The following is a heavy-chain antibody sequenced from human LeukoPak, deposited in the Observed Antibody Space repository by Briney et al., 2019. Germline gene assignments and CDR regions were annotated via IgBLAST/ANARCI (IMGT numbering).Heavy chain of an antibody. CDR1: GFTFSSYG. D-gene: IGHD5-18*01. V-gene: IGHV3-33*01. CDR2: IWYDGSNK. CDR3: ARDLRGGYSYGYQPTFDY. Sequence: GGSLRLSCAASGFTFSSYGMHWVRQAPGKGLEWVAVIWYDGSNKYYADSVKGRFTISRDNSKNTLYLQMNSLRAEDTTVYYCARDLRGGYSYGYQPTFDYWGQGTLVTVSS. J-gene: IGHJ4*02.